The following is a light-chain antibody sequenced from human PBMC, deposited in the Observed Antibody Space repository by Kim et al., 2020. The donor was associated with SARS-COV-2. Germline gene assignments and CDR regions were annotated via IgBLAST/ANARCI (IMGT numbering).Light chain of an antibody. J-gene: IGLJ2*01. Sequence: SYELTQPPSVSVAPGKTARITCGGNNIGSKSVHWYQQKPGQAPVLVIYYDSDRPSGIPERFSGSNSGNTATLTISRVEAGDEADYYCQVWDSSSDHPVVFDGGTQLTVL. CDR3: QVWDSSSDHPVV. V-gene: IGLV3-21*04. CDR2: YDS. CDR1: NIGSKS.